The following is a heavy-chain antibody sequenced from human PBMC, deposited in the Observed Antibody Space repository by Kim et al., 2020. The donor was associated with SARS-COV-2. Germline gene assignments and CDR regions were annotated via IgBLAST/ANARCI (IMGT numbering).Heavy chain of an antibody. CDR2: SSGVGSAI. CDR3: VREEIERCPPFDH. Sequence: GGSLRLSCAASGFIFSTYSLNWVRQAPGKGLEWVATSSGVGSAIYYGDSARGRFSISRDNAKNSLSLEMKALSVDDTAAYYCVREEIERCPPFDHWGQGT. D-gene: IGHD2-15*01. J-gene: IGHJ4*01. V-gene: IGHV3-21*04. CDR1: GFIFSTYS.